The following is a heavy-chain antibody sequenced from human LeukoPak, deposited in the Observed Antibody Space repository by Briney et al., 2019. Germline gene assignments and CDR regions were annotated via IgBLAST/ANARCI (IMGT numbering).Heavy chain of an antibody. V-gene: IGHV4-61*02. Sequence: SETLSLTCTVSGGSISSGSYYWSWIRQPAGKGLEWIGRIYTSGSTNYNPSLKSRVTISVDTSKNQFSLKLSSVTAADTAVYYCARGGPSITMIVVVISGAFDIWGQGTMVTVSS. CDR3: ARGGPSITMIVVVISGAFDI. CDR2: IYTSGST. CDR1: GGSISSGSYY. D-gene: IGHD3-22*01. J-gene: IGHJ3*02.